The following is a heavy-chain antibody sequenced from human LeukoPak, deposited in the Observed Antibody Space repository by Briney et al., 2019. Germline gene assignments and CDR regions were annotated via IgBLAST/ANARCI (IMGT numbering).Heavy chain of an antibody. CDR1: GFTFSKYN. J-gene: IGHJ4*02. CDR3: ARVDYSSSWYYFDY. D-gene: IGHD6-13*01. Sequence: GGSLRLSCAASGFTFSKYNMNWVRQAPGKGLEWVSSITSSSSNIYYADSVKGRFTISRDNAKNSLYLRMNSLRAEDTAVYYCARVDYSSSWYYFDYWGQGALVTVSS. CDR2: ITSSSSNI. V-gene: IGHV3-21*01.